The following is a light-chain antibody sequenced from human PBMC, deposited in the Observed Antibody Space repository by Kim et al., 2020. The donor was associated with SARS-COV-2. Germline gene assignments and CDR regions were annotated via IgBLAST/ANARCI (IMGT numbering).Light chain of an antibody. CDR1: SSDVGYYNP. CDR3: SSHTTSSTYV. CDR2: DVS. J-gene: IGLJ1*01. Sequence: GQSITISCTGTSSDVGYYNPVSWYQQHPGKAPNLIIYDVSERASGVSNRFSGSQSGNTASLAISGLRAEDEADYYCSSHTTSSTYVFGSGTQLTVL. V-gene: IGLV2-14*03.